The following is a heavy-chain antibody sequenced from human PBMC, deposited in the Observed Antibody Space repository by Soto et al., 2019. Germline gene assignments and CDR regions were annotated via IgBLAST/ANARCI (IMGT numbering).Heavy chain of an antibody. D-gene: IGHD6-13*01. Sequence: ASAKATCKASGYTFTSYGISWVRQEKGQGLEWMGWISAYNGNTNYAQKLQGRVTMTTDTSTSTAYMELRSLRSDETAVYYCAKEHSGSYGSAPWGQGPRLPVSS. J-gene: IGHJ5*02. CDR3: AKEHSGSYGSAP. CDR1: GYTFTSYG. CDR2: ISAYNGNT. V-gene: IGHV1-18*01.